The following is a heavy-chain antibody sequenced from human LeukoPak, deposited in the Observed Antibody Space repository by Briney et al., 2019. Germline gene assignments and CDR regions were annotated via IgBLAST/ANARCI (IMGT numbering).Heavy chain of an antibody. Sequence: GRSLRLSCAASGFTFSSYGMHWVRQAPGKGLEWVAVIWYDGSNKYYADSVKGRFTIPRDNSKNTLYLQMNSLRAEDTAVYYCAKDLYYDSSGPFDYWGQGTLVTVSS. J-gene: IGHJ4*02. CDR1: GFTFSSYG. CDR3: AKDLYYDSSGPFDY. V-gene: IGHV3-33*06. D-gene: IGHD3-22*01. CDR2: IWYDGSNK.